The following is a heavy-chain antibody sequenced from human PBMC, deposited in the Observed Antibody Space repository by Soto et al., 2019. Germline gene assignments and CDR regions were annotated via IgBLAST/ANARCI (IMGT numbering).Heavy chain of an antibody. D-gene: IGHD6-19*01. CDR2: ISGSGGST. CDR3: ASRTSGWYFDY. Sequence: GGSLRLSCTASGFTFSSYAMNWVRQAPGKGLEWVSVISGSGGSTYYTDSVKGRFTISRDNSKNKLYLQMNSLRAEDTAVYYCASRTSGWYFDYWGQGTLVTVSS. CDR1: GFTFSSYA. V-gene: IGHV3-23*01. J-gene: IGHJ4*02.